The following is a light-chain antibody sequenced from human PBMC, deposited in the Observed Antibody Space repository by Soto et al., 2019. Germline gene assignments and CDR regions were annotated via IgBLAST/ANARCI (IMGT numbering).Light chain of an antibody. CDR1: SSDVGSYTV. Sequence: QSALTQPASVSGSPGQWITISCTGTSSDVGSYTVVSWYQQHPGKAPKLMIYEVSQRPSGVSNRFSGSKSGNTASLTISGLQAEDEADYYCCSYAGSSTSLVFGTGTKLTVL. CDR3: CSYAGSSTSLV. V-gene: IGLV2-23*02. CDR2: EVS. J-gene: IGLJ1*01.